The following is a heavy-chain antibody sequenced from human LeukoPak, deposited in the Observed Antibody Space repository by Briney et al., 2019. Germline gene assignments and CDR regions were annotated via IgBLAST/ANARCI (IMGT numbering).Heavy chain of an antibody. CDR2: INPNSGVT. CDR1: GYTFNGYY. Sequence: ASVKVSCKASGYTFNGYYIHWVRQAPGQGLEWMGWINPNSGVTKYAQQFQGRVTMTWDMSVSTAYMELYRLTSDDTAMYYCARFGVVTNDAFDIWGQGTMVTISS. J-gene: IGHJ3*02. CDR3: ARFGVVTNDAFDI. V-gene: IGHV1-2*02. D-gene: IGHD3-3*01.